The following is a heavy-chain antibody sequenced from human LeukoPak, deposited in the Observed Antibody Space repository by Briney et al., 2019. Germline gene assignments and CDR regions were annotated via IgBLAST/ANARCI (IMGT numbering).Heavy chain of an antibody. CDR3: ATSVGWLRLDDY. D-gene: IGHD5-12*01. J-gene: IGHJ4*02. CDR1: GYTFTELS. Sequence: ASVKVSCKVSGYTFTELSMHWVRQAPGKGLEWMGGFDPEDGETIYAQKFQGRVTMTEDTSTDTAYMELSSLRSEDTAVYYCATSVGWLRLDDYWGQGTLVTVSS. CDR2: FDPEDGET. V-gene: IGHV1-24*01.